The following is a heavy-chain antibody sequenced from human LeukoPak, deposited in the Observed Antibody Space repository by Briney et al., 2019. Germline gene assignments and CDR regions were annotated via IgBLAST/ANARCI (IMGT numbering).Heavy chain of an antibody. CDR1: GGSISSSTYY. J-gene: IGHJ5*02. D-gene: IGHD6-13*01. V-gene: IGHV4-61*05. CDR2: IYYSGST. CDR3: ARYSSSWYGVTNWFDP. Sequence: PSETLSLTCTVSGGSISSSTYYWGWIRQPPGKGLEWIGYIYYSGSTNYNPSLKSRVTISVDTSKNQFSLKLSSVTAADTAVYYCARYSSSWYGVTNWFDPWGQGTLVTVSS.